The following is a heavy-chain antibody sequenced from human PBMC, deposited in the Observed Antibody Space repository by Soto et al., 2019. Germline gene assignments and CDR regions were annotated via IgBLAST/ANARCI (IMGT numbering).Heavy chain of an antibody. CDR2: IWYDGSNK. D-gene: IGHD2-2*01. J-gene: IGHJ4*02. Sequence: GGSLRLSCAASGFTFSSYGMHWVRQAPGKGLEWVAVIWYDGSNKYYADSVKGRFTISRDNSKNTLYLQMNSLRAEDTAVYYCARSRGYQPTAGDYWGQGTLVTVSS. CDR3: ARSRGYQPTAGDY. V-gene: IGHV3-33*01. CDR1: GFTFSSYG.